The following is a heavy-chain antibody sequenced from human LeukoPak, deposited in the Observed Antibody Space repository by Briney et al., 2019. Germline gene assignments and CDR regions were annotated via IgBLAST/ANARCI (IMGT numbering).Heavy chain of an antibody. CDR2: IYHSGST. V-gene: IGHV4-30-2*01. J-gene: IGHJ3*02. CDR3: VRDAGSYHRDAFDI. CDR1: GGSISSGGYS. D-gene: IGHD3-10*01. Sequence: SETLSLTCAVSGGSISSGGYSWSWIRQPPGKGLEWIGYIYHSGSTYYNPSLKSRVTISVDRSKNQFSLKLSSVTAADTAVYYCVRDAGSYHRDAFDIWGQGTMVTVSS.